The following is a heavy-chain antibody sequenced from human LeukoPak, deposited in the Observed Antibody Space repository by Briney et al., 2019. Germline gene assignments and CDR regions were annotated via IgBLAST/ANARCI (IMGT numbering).Heavy chain of an antibody. Sequence: SETLSLTCTVSGGSITSSRYYWAWIRQSPGKGLEWIGSINYRGTTYYNPSLKSRVTISVDTSKNQFSLKLSSVTAADTAVYYCARGSPRRTYYGSGSYSVVWGRDKYYYYYYGMDVWGQGTTVTVSS. D-gene: IGHD3-10*01. CDR2: INYRGTT. CDR3: ARGSPRRTYYGSGSYSVVWGRDKYYYYYYGMDV. CDR1: GGSITSSRYY. J-gene: IGHJ6*02. V-gene: IGHV4-39*01.